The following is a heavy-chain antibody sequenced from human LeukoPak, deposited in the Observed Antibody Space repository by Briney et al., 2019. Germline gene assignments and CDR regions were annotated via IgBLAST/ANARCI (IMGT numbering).Heavy chain of an antibody. V-gene: IGHV4-39*01. CDR3: ARHRRGRGITMIVAD. J-gene: IGHJ4*02. CDR2: IYCSGST. CDR1: GGSISSSSYY. D-gene: IGHD3-22*01. Sequence: SETLSLTCTVSGGSISSSSYYWGWIRQPPGKGLEWIGSIYCSGSTYYNPSLKSRVTISVDTSKNQFSLKLSSVTAADTAVYYCARHRRGRGITMIVADWGQGTLVTVSS.